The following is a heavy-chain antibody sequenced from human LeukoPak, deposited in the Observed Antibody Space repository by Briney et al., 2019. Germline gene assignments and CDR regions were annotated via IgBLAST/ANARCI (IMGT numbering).Heavy chain of an antibody. V-gene: IGHV4-4*02. D-gene: IGHD2-15*01. CDR2: IYHSGGT. CDR1: GGSISSSNW. J-gene: IGHJ5*02. Sequence: SGTLSLTCAVSGGSISSSNWWSWVRQPPGKGLEWIGEIYHSGGTNYNPSLKSRVTISVDKSKNQFSLKLSSVTAADTAVYYCARSSIVVVVAARYGWFDPWGQGTLVTVSS. CDR3: ARSSIVVVVAARYGWFDP.